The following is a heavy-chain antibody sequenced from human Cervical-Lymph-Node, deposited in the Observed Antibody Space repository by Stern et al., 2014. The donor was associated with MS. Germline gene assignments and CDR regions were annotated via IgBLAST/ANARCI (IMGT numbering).Heavy chain of an antibody. J-gene: IGHJ4*02. D-gene: IGHD6-13*01. CDR1: GFTFGDYA. CDR3: AKGSVGIAAPRNFDY. V-gene: IGHV3-9*01. Sequence: VQLLQSGGGLVQPGRSLRLSCAAAGFTFGDYAMHWVRQAPGKGLEWVSGMSWTSGSIGYADSVKGRFTISRDNAKNSLYLQMNSLRTEDTALYYCAKGSVGIAAPRNFDYWGQGTLVTVSS. CDR2: MSWTSGSI.